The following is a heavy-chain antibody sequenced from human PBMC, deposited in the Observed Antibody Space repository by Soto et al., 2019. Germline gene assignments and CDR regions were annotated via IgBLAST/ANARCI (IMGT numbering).Heavy chain of an antibody. D-gene: IGHD6-13*01. CDR1: GGSFSGYY. J-gene: IGHJ2*01. CDR3: ARSSWHWYFDL. CDR2: INHSGST. V-gene: IGHV4-34*01. Sequence: QVQLQQWGAGLLKPSETLSLTCAVYGGSFSGYYWSWIRQPPGKGLEWIGEINHSGSTNDNPSLKSRVTISVDTSKNQFSLKLSSVTAADTAVYYCARSSWHWYFDLWGRGTLVTVSS.